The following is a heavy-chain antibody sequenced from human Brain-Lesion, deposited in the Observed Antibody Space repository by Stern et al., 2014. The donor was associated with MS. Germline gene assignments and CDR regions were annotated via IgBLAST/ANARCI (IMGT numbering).Heavy chain of an antibody. D-gene: IGHD6-6*01. V-gene: IGHV5-51*01. CDR1: GYRFTSNW. J-gene: IGHJ4*02. CDR3: ARRGDSSSSGFDY. CDR2: IWPGDSDT. Sequence: EVQLVESGAEVKKPGESLKISRKGSGYRFTSNWIGWVRQMPGKGLEWRGIIWPGDSDTRYSPSFQGQVTTSADKSISTAYLQWSSLQASDTAMYYCARRGDSSSSGFDYWGQGTLVIVSS.